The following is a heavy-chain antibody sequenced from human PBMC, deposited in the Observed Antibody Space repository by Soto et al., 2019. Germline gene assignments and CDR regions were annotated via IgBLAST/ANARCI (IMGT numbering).Heavy chain of an antibody. J-gene: IGHJ4*02. D-gene: IGHD3-22*01. Sequence: SVKVSFKASRYTFTNYDINWVRQAPGQGLEWMGWMNPNSGHTGFARKFQGRVTMTKSTAIRTAYMELSSLKSEDTAVYYCAKSSGGSYRAFDYWGQGTLVTVSS. CDR3: AKSSGGSYRAFDY. V-gene: IGHV1-8*01. CDR1: RYTFTNYD. CDR2: MNPNSGHT.